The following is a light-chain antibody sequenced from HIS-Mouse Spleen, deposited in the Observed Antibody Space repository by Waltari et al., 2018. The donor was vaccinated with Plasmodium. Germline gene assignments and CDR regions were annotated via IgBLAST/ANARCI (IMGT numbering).Light chain of an antibody. CDR2: DVS. J-gene: IGLJ3*02. V-gene: IGLV2-11*01. CDR1: SSDVGGYTY. CDR3: CSYAGSYTWV. Sequence: QSALTQPRSVSGSPGQSATISCTGTSSDVGGYTYFSWDQQHPGKAPKLMIYDVSKRPSGVPDRFSGSKSGNTASLTISGLQAEDEADYYCCSYAGSYTWVFGGGTKLTVL.